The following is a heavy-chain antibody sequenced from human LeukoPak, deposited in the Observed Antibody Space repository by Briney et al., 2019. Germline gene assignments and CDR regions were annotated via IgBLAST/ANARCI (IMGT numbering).Heavy chain of an antibody. D-gene: IGHD3-10*01. CDR2: ISWNSGSI. J-gene: IGHJ4*02. CDR3: ARDPTFYYGSGSFWYFDY. CDR1: GFTFDDYA. Sequence: PGGSLRLSCAASGFTFDDYAMHWVRQAPGKGLEWVSGISWNSGSIGYADSEKGRFTISRDNSKNTVYLQMDSLRPEDTAVYYCARDPTFYYGSGSFWYFDYWGQGTLVTVSS. V-gene: IGHV3-9*01.